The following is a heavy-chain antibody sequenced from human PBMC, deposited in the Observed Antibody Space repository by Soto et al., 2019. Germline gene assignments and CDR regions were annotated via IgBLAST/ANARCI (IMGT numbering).Heavy chain of an antibody. D-gene: IGHD3-22*01. CDR3: ARLRADGDGYDSPPYYLDC. J-gene: IGHJ4*02. Sequence: EVQLVESGGGLVQAGESVKLSCAASGFTFSGFAIHWVRQASGKGLEWIGRIKIRSYNYATAYTASLKGRFTLSRDDSKSTAYLQMSNLKTEDTGMYYCARLRADGDGYDSPPYYLDCWGQGTLVTVAS. CDR2: IKIRSYNYAT. CDR1: GFTFSGFA. V-gene: IGHV3-73*02.